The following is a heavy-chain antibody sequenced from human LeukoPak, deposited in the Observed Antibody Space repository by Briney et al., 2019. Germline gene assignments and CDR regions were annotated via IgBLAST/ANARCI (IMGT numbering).Heavy chain of an antibody. CDR1: GFTFSDYY. CDR2: ISSSSGYT. D-gene: IGHD2-8*01. Sequence: PGGSLRLSCAASGFTFSDYYMSWIRQAPGKGLEWVSYISSSSGYTNYADSVKGRFTISIDNAKNSLYLQMNSLRAEDTAVYYCARVDEGRNGVTVGYWGQGTLVTVSS. CDR3: ARVDEGRNGVTVGY. J-gene: IGHJ4*02. V-gene: IGHV3-11*06.